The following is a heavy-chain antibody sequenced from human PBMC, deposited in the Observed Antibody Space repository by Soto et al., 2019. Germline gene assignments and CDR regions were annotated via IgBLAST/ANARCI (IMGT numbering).Heavy chain of an antibody. D-gene: IGHD1-26*01. V-gene: IGHV3-21*01. Sequence: EVQLVESGGGLVKPGGSLRLSCAASGFTFSSYSMNWVRQAPGKGLEWVSSISSSSSYIYYADSVKGRFTISRDNAKNSLYLQMNSLRAEDTAVYYCARDDSQWEGWVFLWWGQGTLVTVSS. CDR1: GFTFSSYS. J-gene: IGHJ4*02. CDR3: ARDDSQWEGWVFLW. CDR2: ISSSSSYI.